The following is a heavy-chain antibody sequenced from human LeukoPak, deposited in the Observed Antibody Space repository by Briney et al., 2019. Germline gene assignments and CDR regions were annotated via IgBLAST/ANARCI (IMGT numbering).Heavy chain of an antibody. CDR2: IKNKAHGGTV. CDR1: GFTFTNAW. V-gene: IGHV3-15*01. CDR3: TTFHQASTGRYYGLFDN. Sequence: GRSLRLSCAASGFTFTNAWMSWVRQAPGKGLEWVGRIKNKAHGGTVEFAAPAKDRFTISRDDSANTLSLQMDSLQTEDTGVYYCTTFHQASTGRYYGLFDNWGQGTLVTVSS. D-gene: IGHD1-26*01. J-gene: IGHJ4*02.